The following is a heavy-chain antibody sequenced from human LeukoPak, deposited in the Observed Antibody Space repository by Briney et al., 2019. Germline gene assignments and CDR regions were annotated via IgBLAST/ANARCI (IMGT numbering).Heavy chain of an antibody. CDR2: IYSSGST. D-gene: IGHD3/OR15-3a*01. CDR3: ARRWTVENTFDV. CDR1: GGSINSYY. Sequence: PSETLSLTCSVSGGSINSYYWSWIRQPPGKGLEWIGYIYSSGSTYYNPSLKSRVTMSVDTSANHFYLRLTSVTAADTALYYCARRWTVENTFDVWGQGTIVTVSS. V-gene: IGHV4-4*09. J-gene: IGHJ3*01.